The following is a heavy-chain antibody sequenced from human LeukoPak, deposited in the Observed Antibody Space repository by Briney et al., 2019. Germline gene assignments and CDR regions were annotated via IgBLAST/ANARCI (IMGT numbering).Heavy chain of an antibody. CDR1: GFTFSSYD. Sequence: QPGGSLRLSCAASGFTFSSYDMTWVRQGPGKGLEWVSAISASGGSTFYADSVKGRFTISRDNSKNTLSLQMNSLRAEDTAVYCCAKGTANIDYWGQGTLVTVSS. D-gene: IGHD1/OR15-1a*01. CDR3: AKGTANIDY. J-gene: IGHJ4*02. CDR2: ISASGGST. V-gene: IGHV3-23*01.